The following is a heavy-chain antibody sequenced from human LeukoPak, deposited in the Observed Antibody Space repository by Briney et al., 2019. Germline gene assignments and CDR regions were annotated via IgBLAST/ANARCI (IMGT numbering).Heavy chain of an antibody. CDR2: INPSGGST. J-gene: IGHJ4*02. Sequence: ASVKVSCKASGYTFTSYYMHWVRQAPGQGLEWMGIINPSGGSTSYAQKFQGRVTMTRDTSTSTVYMELSSLRSEDTAVYYCARASTYYYDSSGYRFDYWGQGTLVTVSS. CDR3: ARASTYYYDSSGYRFDY. D-gene: IGHD3-22*01. CDR1: GYTFTSYY. V-gene: IGHV1-46*01.